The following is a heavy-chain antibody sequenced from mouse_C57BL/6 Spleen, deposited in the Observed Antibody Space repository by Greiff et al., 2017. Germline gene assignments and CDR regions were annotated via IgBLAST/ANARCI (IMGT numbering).Heavy chain of an antibody. CDR1: GYTFTDYE. Sequence: QVQLQQSGAELVRPGASVTLSCKASGYTFTDYEMHWVKQTPVHGLEWIGAIDPETGGTAYNQKFKGKAILTADKSSSTAYMELRSLTSEDSAVYYCTRSYKGAMDYWGQGTSVTVSS. J-gene: IGHJ4*01. D-gene: IGHD1-1*01. V-gene: IGHV1-15*01. CDR3: TRSYKGAMDY. CDR2: IDPETGGT.